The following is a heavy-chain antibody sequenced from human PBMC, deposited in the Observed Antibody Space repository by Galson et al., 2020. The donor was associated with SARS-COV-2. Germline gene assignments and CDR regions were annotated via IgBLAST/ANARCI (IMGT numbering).Heavy chain of an antibody. D-gene: IGHD5-18*01. Sequence: GESLKISCAASGFTFSSYAMSWVRQAPGKGLEWVSAISGSGGSTYYADSVKGRFTISRDNSKNTLYLQMNSLRAEDTAVYYCAKSPAMVTSEYFDLWGRGTLVTVSS. CDR3: AKSPAMVTSEYFDL. CDR1: GFTFSSYA. J-gene: IGHJ2*01. V-gene: IGHV3-23*01. CDR2: ISGSGGST.